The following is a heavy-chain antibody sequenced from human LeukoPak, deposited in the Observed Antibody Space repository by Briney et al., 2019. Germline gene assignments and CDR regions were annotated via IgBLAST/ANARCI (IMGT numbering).Heavy chain of an antibody. V-gene: IGHV3-74*01. CDR2: IKGDGSDT. CDR1: GFTFSGHY. D-gene: IGHD1-26*01. J-gene: IGHJ4*02. CDR3: ARDHRWSYDY. Sequence: GGSLRLSYAASGFTFSGHYMHWVRQAPGKGLVWVSHIKGDGSDTRYADSVEGRFIISRDNAKNTLYLQMNSLRAEDTGVYFCARDHRWSYDYWGQGTLVTVSS.